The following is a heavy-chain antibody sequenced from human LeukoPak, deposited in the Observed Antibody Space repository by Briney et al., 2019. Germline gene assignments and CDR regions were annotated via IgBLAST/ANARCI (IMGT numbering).Heavy chain of an antibody. D-gene: IGHD2-2*01. V-gene: IGHV4-4*07. CDR3: ASTPTEYCSSTSCYENDY. CDR1: GGSNSSYY. Sequence: SETLCLTCTVSGGSNSSYYWSWIRQPAGKGLEWIGRIYTSGSTNYNPSLKSRVTMSVDTSKNQFSLKLSSVTAADTAVYYCASTPTEYCSSTSCYENDYWGQGTLVTVSS. J-gene: IGHJ4*02. CDR2: IYTSGST.